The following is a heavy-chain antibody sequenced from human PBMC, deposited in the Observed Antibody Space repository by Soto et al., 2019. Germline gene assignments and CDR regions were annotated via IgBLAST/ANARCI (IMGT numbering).Heavy chain of an antibody. CDR1: GFTFSSYA. D-gene: IGHD3-9*01. CDR3: ARGGRYFDWKSDY. J-gene: IGHJ4*02. CDR2: ISSNGGST. Sequence: GGSLRLSCAASGFTFSSYAMHWVRQAPGKGLEYVSAISSNGGSTYYANSVKGRFTISRDNPKNTLYLQMGSLRAEDMAVYYCARGGRYFDWKSDYWGQGTLVTVSS. V-gene: IGHV3-64*01.